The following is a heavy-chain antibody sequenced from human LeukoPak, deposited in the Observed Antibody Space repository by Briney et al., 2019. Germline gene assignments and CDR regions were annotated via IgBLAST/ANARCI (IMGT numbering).Heavy chain of an antibody. CDR3: AKGDTTWELPHDY. D-gene: IGHD1-26*01. CDR1: GFTFSSHA. J-gene: IGHJ4*02. Sequence: GGSLRLSCAASGFTFSSHAMHWVRQAPGKGLEWVTFISYDGSNKYYADSVKGRFTISRDKSKNTLYLQMNSLRAEDTAVYHCAKGDTTWELPHDYWGQGTLVTVSS. V-gene: IGHV3-30*04. CDR2: ISYDGSNK.